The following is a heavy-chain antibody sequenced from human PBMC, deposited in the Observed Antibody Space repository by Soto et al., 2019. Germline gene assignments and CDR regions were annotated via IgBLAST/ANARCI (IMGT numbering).Heavy chain of an antibody. CDR1: GFKFSIYS. Sequence: EVQLVESGGALVQPGGSLRLSCVASGFKFSIYSMNWVRQAPGKGLEWSAYMTSDTKTIKYADSVKGRFTISRDNANNSVYLQMNSLSDEDTAVYYCARSVEGHFDYWGQGTVVTVSS. CDR3: ARSVEGHFDY. D-gene: IGHD6-19*01. CDR2: MTSDTKTI. V-gene: IGHV3-48*02. J-gene: IGHJ4*02.